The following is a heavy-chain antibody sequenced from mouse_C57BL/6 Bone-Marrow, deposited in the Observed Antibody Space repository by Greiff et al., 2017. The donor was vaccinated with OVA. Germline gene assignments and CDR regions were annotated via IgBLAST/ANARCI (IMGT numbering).Heavy chain of an antibody. CDR1: GYAFSSSW. J-gene: IGHJ4*01. D-gene: IGHD2-4*01. CDR2: IYPGDGDT. Sequence: VQLVESGPELVKPGASVKISCKASGYAFSSSWMNWVRQRPGKGLEWIGRIYPGDGDTNYNGKFKGKATLTADKSSSTAYMQLSSLTSEDSAVYCCARGGGLRRDYYAMDYWGQGTSVTVSS. V-gene: IGHV1-82*01. CDR3: ARGGGLRRDYYAMDY.